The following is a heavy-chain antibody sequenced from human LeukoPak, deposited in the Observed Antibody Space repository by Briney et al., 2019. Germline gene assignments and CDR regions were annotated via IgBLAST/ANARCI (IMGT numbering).Heavy chain of an antibody. CDR3: ARDDLLTSSGVGQPFDY. D-gene: IGHD6-19*01. J-gene: IGHJ4*02. V-gene: IGHV1-69*06. CDR2: IIPIFGTA. CDR1: GGTFSSYA. Sequence: GASVTVSCKASGGTFSSYAISWVRQAPGQGLEWMGGIIPIFGTANYAQKFQGRVTITADKSTSTAYMELSSLGSEDTAVYYCARDDLLTSSGVGQPFDYWGQGTLVTVSS.